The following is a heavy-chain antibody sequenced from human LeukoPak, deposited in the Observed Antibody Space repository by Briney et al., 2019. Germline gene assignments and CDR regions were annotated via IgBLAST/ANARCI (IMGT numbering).Heavy chain of an antibody. CDR2: IIPIFGTA. Sequence: ASVKVSCKASGGTFSSYAISWVRQAPGQGLEWMGGIIPIFGTANYAQKFQGRVTITADESTSTAYMELSSLRSEDTAVYYCARVKWSEMATRGSAFDIWGQGTMVTVSS. J-gene: IGHJ3*02. V-gene: IGHV1-69*13. CDR1: GGTFSSYA. CDR3: ARVKWSEMATRGSAFDI. D-gene: IGHD5-24*01.